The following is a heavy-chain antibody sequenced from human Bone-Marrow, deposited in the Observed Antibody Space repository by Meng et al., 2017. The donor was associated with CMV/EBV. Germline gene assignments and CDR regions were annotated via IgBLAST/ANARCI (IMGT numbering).Heavy chain of an antibody. J-gene: IGHJ6*02. CDR2: IIPILGIA. D-gene: IGHD2-2*01. CDR3: ARGGHFFSSLRFVGGMDV. V-gene: IGHV1-69*02. Sequence: SVKVSCKASGGTFSSYTISWVRQAPGQGLEWMGRIIPILGIANYAQKFQGRVTITADKSTSTAYMELSSLRSEDTAVYYCARGGHFFSSLRFVGGMDVWGQGTTVTVSS. CDR1: GGTFSSYT.